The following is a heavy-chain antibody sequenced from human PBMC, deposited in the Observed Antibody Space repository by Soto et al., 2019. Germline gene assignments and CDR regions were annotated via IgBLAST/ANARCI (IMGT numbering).Heavy chain of an antibody. CDR3: ARECSDYGGTCDAFDI. CDR1: GGTFSSYA. CDR2: IIPVFGTT. V-gene: IGHV1-69*12. J-gene: IGHJ3*02. Sequence: QVQLVQSGAEVKKPGSSVKVSCKASGGTFSSYAISWVRQAPGQGLEWMGGIIPVFGTTNYAQKFQGRVTITADESTSTAYMELSSLRSEDTATYFCARECSDYGGTCDAFDIWGQGTMVTVSS. D-gene: IGHD2-15*01.